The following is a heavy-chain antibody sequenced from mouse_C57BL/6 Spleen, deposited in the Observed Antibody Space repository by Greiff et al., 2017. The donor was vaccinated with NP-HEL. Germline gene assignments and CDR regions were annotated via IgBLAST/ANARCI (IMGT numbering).Heavy chain of an antibody. CDR2: INPNNGGT. D-gene: IGHD2-1*01. Sequence: EVMLVESGPELVKPGASVKIPCKASGYTFTDYNMDWVKQSHGKSLEWIGDINPNNGGTIYNQKFKGKATLTVDKSSSTAYMELRSLTSEDTAVYYCARSYYGNLYAMDYWGQGTSVTVSS. V-gene: IGHV1-18*01. CDR1: GYTFTDYN. J-gene: IGHJ4*01. CDR3: ARSYYGNLYAMDY.